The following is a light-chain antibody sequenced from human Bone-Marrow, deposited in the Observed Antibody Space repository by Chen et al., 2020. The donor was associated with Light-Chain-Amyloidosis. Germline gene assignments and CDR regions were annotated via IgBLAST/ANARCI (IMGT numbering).Light chain of an antibody. CDR1: DLPTKY. J-gene: IGLJ2*01. CDR2: RDT. Sequence: SYELTQPHSVSVSPGQTARITCSGDDLPTKYAYWYQQKPGQAPVLVIHRDTERPSGSSERFSGSSSGTTATLTISGVQTEDEADYHCQSADSSSTDEVIFGGGTKLTVL. CDR3: QSADSSSTDEVI. V-gene: IGLV3-25*03.